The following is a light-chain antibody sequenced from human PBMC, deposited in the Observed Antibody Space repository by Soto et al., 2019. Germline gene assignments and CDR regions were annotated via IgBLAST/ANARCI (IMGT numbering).Light chain of an antibody. CDR1: SSDVGGYNY. CDR2: DVS. Sequence: QSALTQPASVSGSPGQSITISCTGTSSDVGGYNYVSWYQQHPGKAPKLMIYDVSNRPSGASNRFSGSTSCNTASLTISGLQAEDEADYYCSSYTSSSTSVVFGGGTKLTVL. V-gene: IGLV2-14*01. J-gene: IGLJ2*01. CDR3: SSYTSSSTSVV.